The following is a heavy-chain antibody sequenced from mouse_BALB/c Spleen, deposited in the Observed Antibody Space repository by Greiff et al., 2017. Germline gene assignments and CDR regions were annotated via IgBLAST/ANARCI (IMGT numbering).Heavy chain of an antibody. V-gene: IGHV2-2*02. D-gene: IGHD2-10*01. J-gene: IGHJ3*01. CDR2: IWSGGST. Sequence: VQLVESGPGLVQPSQSLSITCTVSGFSLTSYGVHWVRQSPGKGLEWLGVIWSGGSTDYNAAFISRLSISKDNSKSQVFFKMNSLQANDTAIYYCARRSYYGNHGAWFAYWGQGTLVTVSA. CDR1: GFSLTSYG. CDR3: ARRSYYGNHGAWFAY.